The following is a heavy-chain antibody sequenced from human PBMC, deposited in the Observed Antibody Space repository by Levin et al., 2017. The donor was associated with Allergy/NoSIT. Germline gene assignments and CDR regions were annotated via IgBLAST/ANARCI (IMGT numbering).Heavy chain of an antibody. CDR2: IVVGSGNT. Sequence: SVKVSCKASGFTFTSSAVQWVRQARGQRLEWIGWIVVGSGNTNYAQKFQERVTITRDMSTSTAYMELSSLRSEDTAVYYCAARGLRGSSGGVWYFDLWGRGTLVTVSS. D-gene: IGHD6-13*01. J-gene: IGHJ2*01. V-gene: IGHV1-58*01. CDR1: GFTFTSSA. CDR3: AARGLRGSSGGVWYFDL.